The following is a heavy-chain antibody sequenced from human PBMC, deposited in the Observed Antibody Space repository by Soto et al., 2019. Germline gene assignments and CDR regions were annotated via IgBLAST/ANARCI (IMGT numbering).Heavy chain of an antibody. CDR3: ARARDGYNFLYEPT. Sequence: GGSLRLSCVASGLTVSNNYMSWVRQAPGKGLEWVSVSYSGGSTDYADSVKGRFTISRDNSKNTLYLQMNSLRADDTAVYYCARARDGYNFLYEPTWGQGTLVTVSS. V-gene: IGHV3-53*01. D-gene: IGHD5-12*01. J-gene: IGHJ4*02. CDR1: GLTVSNNY. CDR2: SYSGGST.